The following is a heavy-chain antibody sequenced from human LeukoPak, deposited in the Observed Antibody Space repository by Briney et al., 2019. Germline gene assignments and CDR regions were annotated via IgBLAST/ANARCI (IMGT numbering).Heavy chain of an antibody. CDR1: GGSFSSSNSY. J-gene: IGHJ4*02. V-gene: IGHV4-39*01. D-gene: IGHD3/OR15-3a*01. Sequence: PSETLSLTCTVSGGSFSSSNSYWGWIRQPPGKGLEWIGSIYYSGNTYYNASLKSQVSISIDTSKNQFSLKLTSVTAADTAVYYCARQTGSGLFILPGGQGTLVTVSS. CDR2: IYYSGNT. CDR3: ARQTGSGLFILP.